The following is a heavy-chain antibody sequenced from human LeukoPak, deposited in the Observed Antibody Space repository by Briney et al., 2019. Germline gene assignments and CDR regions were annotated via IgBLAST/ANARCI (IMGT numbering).Heavy chain of an antibody. V-gene: IGHV4-59*11. J-gene: IGHJ4*02. CDR1: GGSLTSHF. CDR3: ATIKRGSIFGYFDF. CDR2: MFDSVNT. D-gene: IGHD5-18*01. Sequence: SETLSLTCTVSGGSLTSHFWSWLRQPPGRGLEWIAYMFDSVNTKDNPSLKSRLTLSADTSKNQFSLRLSSVTAADTAVYYCATIKRGSIFGYFDFWGQGIKVTVSS.